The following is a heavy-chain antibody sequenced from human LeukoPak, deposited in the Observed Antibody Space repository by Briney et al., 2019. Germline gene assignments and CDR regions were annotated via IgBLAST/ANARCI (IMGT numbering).Heavy chain of an antibody. CDR3: ARGSRTTGTTKQASDI. CDR1: GYTFTDYY. D-gene: IGHD1-1*01. CDR2: INPDSGAT. V-gene: IGHV1-2*02. Sequence: ASVKVSCKASGYTFTDYYIHWVRQAPGQGLEWMGWINPDSGATNYAQKFQGRVTMTRDTSISTAYMEMSRLRSDDTAVYYCARGSRTTGTTKQASDIWGQGTMVTVSS. J-gene: IGHJ3*02.